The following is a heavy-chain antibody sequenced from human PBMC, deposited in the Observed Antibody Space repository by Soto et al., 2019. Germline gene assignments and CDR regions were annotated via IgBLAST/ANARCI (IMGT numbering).Heavy chain of an antibody. Sequence: QVQLVESGGGVVQPGRSLRLSCAASGFTFSSYGMHWVRQAPGKGLEWVAVIWYDGSNKYYADSVKGRFTISRDNSKNTLYLQMNSLRDEDTAVYYCARDRYSSSWYVLYWGQGTLVTVSS. CDR2: IWYDGSNK. V-gene: IGHV3-33*01. CDR1: GFTFSSYG. D-gene: IGHD6-13*01. J-gene: IGHJ4*02. CDR3: ARDRYSSSWYVLY.